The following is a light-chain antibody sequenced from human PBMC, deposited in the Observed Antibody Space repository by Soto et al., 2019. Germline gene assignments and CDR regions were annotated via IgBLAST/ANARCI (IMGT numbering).Light chain of an antibody. J-gene: IGKJ3*01. CDR2: AAS. V-gene: IGKV1-9*01. CDR3: QQYDNVPPT. Sequence: IQLTQSPSSLSASVGDRVTITCRAGQGISSYLAWYQQKPGKAPKLLIYAASTLQSGVPSRFSGSGSGTDFTFTISSLEPEDIATYYCQQYDNVPPTFGPGTKVDIK. CDR1: QGISSY.